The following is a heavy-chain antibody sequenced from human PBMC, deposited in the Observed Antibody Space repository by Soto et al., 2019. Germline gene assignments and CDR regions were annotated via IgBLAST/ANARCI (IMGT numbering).Heavy chain of an antibody. V-gene: IGHV4-30-2*01. CDR3: ARVPDV. CDR2: IHHSGST. J-gene: IGHJ6*02. Sequence: QLQLQESGSGLVKPSQTLSLTCAVSGGAISSGGYSWSWMRQPPGKGLEWIGYIHHSGSTYNNPSLMSRGTMSVDRSKNQFSLKLSSVTAADTAVYYCARVPDVWGQGTTVTVSS. CDR1: GGAISSGGYS.